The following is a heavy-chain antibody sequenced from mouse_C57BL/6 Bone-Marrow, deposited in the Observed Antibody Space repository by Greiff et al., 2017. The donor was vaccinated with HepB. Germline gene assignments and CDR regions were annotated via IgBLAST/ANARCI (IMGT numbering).Heavy chain of an antibody. CDR2: IDPSDSYT. V-gene: IGHV1-50*01. J-gene: IGHJ1*03. D-gene: IGHD2-4*01. Sequence: VQLQQPGAELVKPGASVKLSCKASGYTFTSYWMQWVKQRPGQGLEWIGEIDPSDSYTNYNQKFKGKATLTVDTSSSTAYMQLSSLTSEDSAVYYCARSSSTMITTGYFDVGGTGTTVTVSS. CDR3: ARSSSTMITTGYFDV. CDR1: GYTFTSYW.